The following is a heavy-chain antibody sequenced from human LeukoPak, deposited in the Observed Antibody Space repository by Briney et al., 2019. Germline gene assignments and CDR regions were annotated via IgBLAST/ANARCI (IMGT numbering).Heavy chain of an antibody. J-gene: IGHJ4*02. Sequence: EASVKVSCKASGYSFTDYYLHWVRQAPGQGLEWMGWINPITSGTNYGQKFQGRVTMTRDTSITTAYMELSRLRSDDTAVYYCARGREVAGTVGYWGQGTLVTVSS. D-gene: IGHD6-19*01. CDR2: INPITSGT. CDR3: ARGREVAGTVGY. CDR1: GYSFTDYY. V-gene: IGHV1-2*02.